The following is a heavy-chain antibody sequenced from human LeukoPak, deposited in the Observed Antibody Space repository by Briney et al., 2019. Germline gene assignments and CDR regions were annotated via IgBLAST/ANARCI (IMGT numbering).Heavy chain of an antibody. CDR3: ARDHSGNEYGYLDY. Sequence: GASVKGSCKAARYTFTVCDIHWWRQAAEQGHERMGWINPKSGGTNYAQELHGSVTMARDTSISTAYMELSSLRSDDTAEYYCARDHSGNEYGYLDYWGQGTLVSGSS. J-gene: IGHJ4*02. V-gene: IGHV1-2*02. CDR2: INPKSGGT. CDR1: RYTFTVCD. D-gene: IGHD1-26*01.